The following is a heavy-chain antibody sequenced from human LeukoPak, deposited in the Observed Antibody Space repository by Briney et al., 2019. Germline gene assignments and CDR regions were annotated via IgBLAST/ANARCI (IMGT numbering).Heavy chain of an antibody. CDR3: ARWYGSGSYFDY. CDR1: GYTFTSYG. V-gene: IGHV1-18*01. D-gene: IGHD3-10*01. CDR2: ISAHNGNT. Sequence: ASVKVSCKASGYTFTSYGISWVRQAPGQGLEWMGWISAHNGNTNYAQRLQGRVTMTTDTSTSTAYMELRSLRSDDTAVYYCARWYGSGSYFDYWGQGTLVTVSS. J-gene: IGHJ4*02.